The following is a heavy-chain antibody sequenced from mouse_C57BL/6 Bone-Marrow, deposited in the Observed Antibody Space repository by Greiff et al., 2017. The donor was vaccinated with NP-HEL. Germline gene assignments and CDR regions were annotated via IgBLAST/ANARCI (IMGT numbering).Heavy chain of an antibody. Sequence: EVKVEESGGGLVQPGGSLKLSCAASGFTFSDYYMYWVRQTPEKRLEWVAYISNGGGSTYYPDTVKGRFTISRDNAKNTLYLQMSRLKSEDTAMYYCARQIPLAYWGQGTLVTVSA. V-gene: IGHV5-12*01. CDR1: GFTFSDYY. J-gene: IGHJ3*01. CDR2: ISNGGGST. CDR3: ARQIPLAY. D-gene: IGHD5-1-1*01.